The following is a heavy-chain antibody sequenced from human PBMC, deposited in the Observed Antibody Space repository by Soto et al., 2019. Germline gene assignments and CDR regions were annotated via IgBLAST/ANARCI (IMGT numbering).Heavy chain of an antibody. D-gene: IGHD1-1*01. J-gene: IGHJ6*02. CDR2: IWYDGSKE. CDR3: ARDRSAGNYFYYGMDV. V-gene: IGHV3-33*01. Sequence: LPFNRNGMHWVRQAPGKGLEWVAVIWYDGSKEYYSDSVKGRFTISRDNSKNMLYLQMNSVRVEDTAVYFCARDRSAGNYFYYGMDVWGQGTTVTVSS. CDR1: LPFNRNG.